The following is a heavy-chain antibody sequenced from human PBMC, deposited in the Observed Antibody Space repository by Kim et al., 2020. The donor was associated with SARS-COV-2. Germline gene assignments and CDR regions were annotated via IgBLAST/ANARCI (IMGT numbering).Heavy chain of an antibody. J-gene: IGHJ6*02. D-gene: IGHD3-16*01. Sequence: GGSLRLSCAASGFTFSSYGMHWVRQAPGKGLEWVAVISYDGSNKYYADSVKGRFTISRDNSKNTLYLQMNSLSAEDTAVYYCAKDLTTFDYYYGMDVWGQGTTVTVSS. V-gene: IGHV3-30*18. CDR3: AKDLTTFDYYYGMDV. CDR2: ISYDGSNK. CDR1: GFTFSSYG.